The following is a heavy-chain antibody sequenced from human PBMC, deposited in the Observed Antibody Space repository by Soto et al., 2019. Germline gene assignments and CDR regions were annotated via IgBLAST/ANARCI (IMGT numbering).Heavy chain of an antibody. Sequence: SETLSLTCTVSGGSISSSSYYWGWIRQPPGKGLEWIGSIYYSGSTYYNPSLKSRVTISVDTSKNQFSLKLSSVTAADTAVYYCASWYSSSWRQYYGMDVWGQGTTVTVSS. D-gene: IGHD6-13*01. J-gene: IGHJ6*02. CDR3: ASWYSSSWRQYYGMDV. CDR2: IYYSGST. CDR1: GGSISSSSYY. V-gene: IGHV4-39*01.